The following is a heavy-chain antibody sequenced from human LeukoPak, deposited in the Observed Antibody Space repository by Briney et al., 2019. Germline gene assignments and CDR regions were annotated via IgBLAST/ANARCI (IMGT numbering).Heavy chain of an antibody. D-gene: IGHD5-18*01. CDR1: GFTFSSYA. J-gene: IGHJ6*02. V-gene: IGHV3-23*01. CDR2: ISGSGGST. CDR3: AKGYCSGGGHYYGLDV. Sequence: PGGSLRLSCAASGFTFSSYAMSWVRQAPGKGLEWVSGISGSGGSTNYADSVKGRFTISRDKSKNTMYLQMDSLRAEDTAVYYCAKGYCSGGGHYYGLDVWGQGTAVTVSS.